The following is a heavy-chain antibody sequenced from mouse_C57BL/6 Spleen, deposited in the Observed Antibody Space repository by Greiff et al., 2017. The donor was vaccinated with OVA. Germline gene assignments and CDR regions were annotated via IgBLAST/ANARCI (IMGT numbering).Heavy chain of an antibody. Sequence: QVQLQQPGAELVRPGSSVKLSCKASGYTFTSYWMHWVKQRPIQGLEWIGNIDPSDSETHYNQKFKDKATLTVDKSSSTAYMQLSSLTSEDSAVYYSAKQYFSITAVVAGDAMDYWGQGTSVTVSS. CDR2: IDPSDSET. D-gene: IGHD1-1*01. V-gene: IGHV1-52*01. CDR1: GYTFTSYW. CDR3: AKQYFSITAVVAGDAMDY. J-gene: IGHJ4*01.